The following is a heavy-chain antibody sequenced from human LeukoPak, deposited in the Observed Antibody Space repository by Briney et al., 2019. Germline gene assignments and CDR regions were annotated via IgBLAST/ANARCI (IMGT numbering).Heavy chain of an antibody. Sequence: GGSLRLSCAASGFTFSSYAMSWVRQAPGKGLEWVSAISGSGGSTYYADSVKGRFTISRDNSKNTLYLQMNSLRAEDTAVYYCANGLSPQYYFDYWGQGTLVTVSS. CDR2: ISGSGGST. J-gene: IGHJ4*02. CDR1: GFTFSSYA. V-gene: IGHV3-23*01. CDR3: ANGLSPQYYFDY. D-gene: IGHD4/OR15-4a*01.